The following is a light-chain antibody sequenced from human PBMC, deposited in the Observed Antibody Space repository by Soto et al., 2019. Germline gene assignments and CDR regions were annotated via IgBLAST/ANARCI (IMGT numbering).Light chain of an antibody. V-gene: IGLV2-14*01. Sequence: QSALTQPASVSGSPGQSITISCTGTSSDVGGYKYVSWYQQHPGKVPKFLIYEVSNRPSGVSDRFSGSKSGNTASLTISGLRAEDEADYYCSSYTSSSTVVFGGGTKLTVL. J-gene: IGLJ2*01. CDR3: SSYTSSSTVV. CDR1: SSDVGGYKY. CDR2: EVS.